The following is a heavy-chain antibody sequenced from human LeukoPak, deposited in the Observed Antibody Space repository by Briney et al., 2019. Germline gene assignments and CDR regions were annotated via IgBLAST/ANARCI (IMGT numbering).Heavy chain of an antibody. CDR1: GDSITSSY. CDR2: IYYTGDI. CDR3: VKGSGRDGYTTET. D-gene: IGHD5-24*01. Sequence: PETLSLTCTVSGDSITSSYWSWIRLSPGKGLEWIGYIYYTGDINSNPSLKSRGTISLDTSKNQFSLRLNSVTAADTAVYYCVKGSGRDGYTTETRGQGTLVTVSS. V-gene: IGHV4-59*08. J-gene: IGHJ4*02.